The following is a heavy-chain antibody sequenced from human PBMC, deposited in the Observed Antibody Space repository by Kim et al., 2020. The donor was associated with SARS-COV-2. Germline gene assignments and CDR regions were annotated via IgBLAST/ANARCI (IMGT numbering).Heavy chain of an antibody. CDR2: IRSKANSYAT. J-gene: IGHJ6*02. CDR1: GFTFSGSA. V-gene: IGHV3-73*01. D-gene: IGHD6-13*01. CDR3: TRRGEGLSRSRPNGMDV. Sequence: GGSLRLSCAASGFTFSGSAMHWVRQASGKGLEWVGRIRSKANSYATAYAASVKGRFTISRDDSKNTAYLQMNSLKTEDTAVYYCTRRGEGLSRSRPNGMDVWGQGTTVTVSS.